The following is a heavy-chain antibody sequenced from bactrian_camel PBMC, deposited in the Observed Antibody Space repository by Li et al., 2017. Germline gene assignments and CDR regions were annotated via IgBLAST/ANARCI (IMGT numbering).Heavy chain of an antibody. Sequence: HVQLVESGGGSVQAGGSLRHSCIASRYTYRRHCMAWFRQGPGKDREGVANLNSDGSTTYSDSVRGRFTISRDNAKNTLYLQMNSLKPEDTGTYYCALRWSLLHRSCSVSESEYHFTGQGTQVTVS. CDR3: ALRWSLLHRSCSVSESEYHF. CDR1: RYTYRRHC. CDR2: LNSDGST. V-gene: IGHV3S55*01. J-gene: IGHJ4*01. D-gene: IGHD2*01.